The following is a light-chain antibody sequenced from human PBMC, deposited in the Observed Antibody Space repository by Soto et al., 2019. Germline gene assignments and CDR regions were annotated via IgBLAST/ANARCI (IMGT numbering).Light chain of an antibody. CDR3: QQYNNWPPDRT. Sequence: EIVMTQSPATLSVSPGERATLSCRASHSVSSNLAWYQQKPGQAPRLLIYGASTRATGIPARFSGSGSGTEFTLTISSLQSEDFAMYFCQQYNNWPPDRTFGQGTKVEIK. V-gene: IGKV3-15*01. J-gene: IGKJ1*01. CDR2: GAS. CDR1: HSVSSN.